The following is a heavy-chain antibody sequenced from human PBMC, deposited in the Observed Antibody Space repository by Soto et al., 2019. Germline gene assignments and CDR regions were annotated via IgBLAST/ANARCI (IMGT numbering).Heavy chain of an antibody. D-gene: IGHD3-3*01. CDR3: ARGRITIFGLMIQLYYYGMDV. V-gene: IGHV4-61*01. Sequence: SETLSLTCTVSGGSVSSDSYYWSWIRQPPGKGLEWIGYIYYSGSTNYNPSLKSRVTIPVDTSKNQFSLKLSSVTAADTAVYYCARGRITIFGLMIQLYYYGMDVWGQGTPVTVSS. CDR1: GGSVSSDSYY. J-gene: IGHJ6*02. CDR2: IYYSGST.